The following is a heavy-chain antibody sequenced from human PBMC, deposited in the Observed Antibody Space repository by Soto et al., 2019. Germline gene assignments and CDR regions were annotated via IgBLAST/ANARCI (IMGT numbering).Heavy chain of an antibody. CDR2: INPNSGGT. V-gene: IGHV1-2*02. D-gene: IGHD3-16*02. CDR3: ARGLRASPFRYSRSNNWFDP. CDR1: GYTFTGYY. Sequence: ASVKVSCKASGYTFTGYYMHWVRQAPGQGLEWMGWINPNSGGTNYAQKFQGRVTMTRDTSISTAYMELSRLRSDDTAVYYCARGLRASPFRYSRSNNWFDPWGQGTPVTVYS. J-gene: IGHJ5*02.